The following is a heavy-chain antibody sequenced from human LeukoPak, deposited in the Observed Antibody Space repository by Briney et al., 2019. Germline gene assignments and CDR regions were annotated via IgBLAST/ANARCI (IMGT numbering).Heavy chain of an antibody. Sequence: GGSLRLSRAVSGFSVTNNYMSWVRQAPGKGLEWVSVFYVGGATYYADSVKGRFTISRDNSENTLYLQMKSLRAEDTAVYYCARGDGYNFFDYWGQGTLVTVSS. CDR3: ARGDGYNFFDY. CDR1: GFSVTNNY. CDR2: FYVGGAT. J-gene: IGHJ4*02. D-gene: IGHD5-24*01. V-gene: IGHV3-53*01.